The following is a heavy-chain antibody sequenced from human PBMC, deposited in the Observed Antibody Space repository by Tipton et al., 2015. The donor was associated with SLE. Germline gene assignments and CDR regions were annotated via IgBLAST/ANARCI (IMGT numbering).Heavy chain of an antibody. Sequence: AGLVKPSETLSLTCAVYGGSFSGYYWSWIRQPPGKGLEWIAEINHSGSAYYNPSLRSRVTISVDTSKNQFSLKLTSVTAADTATYYCARGETDDSSGFDYWGQGTLVTVSS. CDR2: INHSGSA. V-gene: IGHV4-34*01. J-gene: IGHJ4*02. CDR3: ARGETDDSSGFDY. CDR1: GGSFSGYY. D-gene: IGHD3-22*01.